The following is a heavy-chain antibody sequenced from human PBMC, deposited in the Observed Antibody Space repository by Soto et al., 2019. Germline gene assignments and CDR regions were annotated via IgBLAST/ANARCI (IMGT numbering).Heavy chain of an antibody. Sequence: SETLSRTCIVSGGSISSGGYYWSWIRQHPGKGLEWIGYIYYSGSTYYNPSLKSRVTISVDTSKNQFSLKLSSVTAADTAVYYCARATYYYDSSTVYFDYWGQGTLVTVSS. D-gene: IGHD3-22*01. CDR2: IYYSGST. CDR3: ARATYYYDSSTVYFDY. J-gene: IGHJ4*02. CDR1: GGSISSGGYY. V-gene: IGHV4-31*03.